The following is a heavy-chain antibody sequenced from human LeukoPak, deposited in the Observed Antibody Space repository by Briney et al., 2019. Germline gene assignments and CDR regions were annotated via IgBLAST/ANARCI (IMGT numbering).Heavy chain of an antibody. CDR2: ISYDGSNN. D-gene: IGHD3-9*01. J-gene: IGHJ4*02. CDR1: GFTFSSYA. V-gene: IGHV3-30*01. CDR3: ARENSENYDILTGYYVRGGGEYFDY. Sequence: GGSLRLSCAASGFTFSSYAMHWVRQAPGKGLEWVAVISYDGSNNYYADSVKGRFTISRDNSKNTLYLQMNSLRAEDTAVYYCARENSENYDILTGYYVRGGGEYFDYWGQGTLVTVSS.